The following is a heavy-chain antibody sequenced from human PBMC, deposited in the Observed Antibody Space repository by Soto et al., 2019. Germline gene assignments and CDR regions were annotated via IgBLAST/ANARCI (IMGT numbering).Heavy chain of an antibody. CDR1: GFTFSTYA. J-gene: IGHJ4*02. D-gene: IGHD4-17*01. Sequence: EVQLLESGGGLVQPGGSLRLSCEGSGFTFSTYAMSWVRQAPGKGLEWVSAISGSGGSTYYADSVKGRFTISRDNSKNTLYLQMNSLRVEDTAVYHCAKGTTVTTTILDSWGQGTLVTVSS. V-gene: IGHV3-23*01. CDR3: AKGTTVTTTILDS. CDR2: ISGSGGST.